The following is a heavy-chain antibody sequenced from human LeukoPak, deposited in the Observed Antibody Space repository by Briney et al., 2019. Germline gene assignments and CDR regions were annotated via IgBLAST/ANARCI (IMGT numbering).Heavy chain of an antibody. CDR2: IYTSGST. V-gene: IGHV4-61*02. CDR1: GGSISSGSYY. CDR3: ARKSYSEPWYFDL. D-gene: IGHD3-10*01. Sequence: KPSETLSLTCTVSGGSISSGSYYWSWIRQPAGKGLEWIGRIYTSGSTNYNPSLKSRVTISVDKSKNQFSLKLSSVTAADTAVYYCARKSYSEPWYFDLWGRGTLVTVSS. J-gene: IGHJ2*01.